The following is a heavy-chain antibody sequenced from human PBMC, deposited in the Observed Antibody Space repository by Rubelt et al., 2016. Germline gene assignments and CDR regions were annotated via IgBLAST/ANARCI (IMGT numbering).Heavy chain of an antibody. J-gene: IGHJ2*01. Sequence: EVQLLESGGGLVQPGGSLRLSCAASGFTFSSYAMSWVRQAPGKGLEWVSAISGSGGSTYYAGSVKGRFTISRDNSKNTLYLQMNSLRAEDTAVYYCAKDPHYLWYFDLWGRGTLVTVSS. V-gene: IGHV3-23*01. CDR2: ISGSGGST. D-gene: IGHD3-10*01. CDR3: AKDPHYLWYFDL. CDR1: GFTFSSYA.